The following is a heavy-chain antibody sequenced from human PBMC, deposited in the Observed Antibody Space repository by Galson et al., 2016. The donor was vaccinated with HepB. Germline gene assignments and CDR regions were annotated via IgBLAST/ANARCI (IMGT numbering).Heavy chain of an antibody. J-gene: IGHJ6*02. CDR3: AREEEVGYGMDV. CDR1: GYTFSSYG. D-gene: IGHD1-26*01. CDR2: ISTYNGNT. V-gene: IGHV1-18*01. Sequence: SVKVSCKASGYTFSSYGINWVRQAPGQGLEWMGWISTYNGNTNYAQYLQGRVTMTTDTSTSTAYMELRSLRSDDTAVYYCAREEEVGYGMDVWGQGTTVTVTS.